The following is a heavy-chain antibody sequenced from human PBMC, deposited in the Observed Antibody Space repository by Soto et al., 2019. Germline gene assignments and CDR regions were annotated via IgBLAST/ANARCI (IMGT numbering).Heavy chain of an antibody. CDR3: AKRSSSSTFAY. J-gene: IGHJ4*02. D-gene: IGHD6-6*01. CDR1: GFTFSSYA. CDR2: ISGSDDST. V-gene: IGHV3-23*01. Sequence: EVQLLESGGGLVQPGESLRLSCAASGFTFSSYAMSWVRQAPGKGLEWVSVISGSDDSTYYADSVKGRFTISRDNSKNTLDLQMKSLRAEDTAVYYCAKRSSSSTFAYWGQGTLVTVSS.